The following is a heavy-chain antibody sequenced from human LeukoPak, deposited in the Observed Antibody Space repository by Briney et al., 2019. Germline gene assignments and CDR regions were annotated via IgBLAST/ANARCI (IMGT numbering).Heavy chain of an antibody. Sequence: PGGSLRLSCAASEFTFSSYSMNWVRQAPGKGLEWVSYITNSGNSKSYADSVRGRFTISRDNSKNTLYLQLNSLRAEDTAMYYCARDDIVRAVLDYWGQGTLVTVSS. J-gene: IGHJ4*02. CDR3: ARDDIVRAVLDY. CDR1: EFTFSSYS. CDR2: ITNSGNSK. D-gene: IGHD2-15*01. V-gene: IGHV3-48*01.